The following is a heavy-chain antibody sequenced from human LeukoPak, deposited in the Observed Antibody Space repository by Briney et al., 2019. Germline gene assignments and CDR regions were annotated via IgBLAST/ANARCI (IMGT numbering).Heavy chain of an antibody. CDR1: GGSISSSSYY. D-gene: IGHD6-19*01. CDR3: ARLLVAVAGGGIDY. V-gene: IGHV4-39*07. CDR2: IYYSGST. Sequence: PSETLSLTCTVSGGSISSSSYYWGWIRQPPGLGLEWVGSIYYSGSTYYNPSLKSRVTISVDTSKNQFSLKLSSVTAADTAVYYCARLLVAVAGGGIDYWGQGTLVTVSS. J-gene: IGHJ4*02.